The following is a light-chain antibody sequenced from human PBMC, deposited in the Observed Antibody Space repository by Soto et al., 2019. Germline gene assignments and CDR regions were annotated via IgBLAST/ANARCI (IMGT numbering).Light chain of an antibody. CDR1: QDISKS. V-gene: IGKV1-33*01. CDR2: DAS. Sequence: DIQMTQSPSSLSASVGDRVTITCQASQDISKSLNWYQQKPGKAPKLLIYDASNLETGVPSRFSGSGSGTDFTFTISSLQPEDIATYYCQQYYNRPPWKFGQGTKVEIK. J-gene: IGKJ1*01. CDR3: QQYYNRPPWK.